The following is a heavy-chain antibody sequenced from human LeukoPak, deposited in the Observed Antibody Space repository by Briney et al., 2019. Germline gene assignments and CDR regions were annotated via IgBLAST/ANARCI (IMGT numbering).Heavy chain of an antibody. D-gene: IGHD3-9*01. CDR2: INHSGST. V-gene: IGHV4-34*01. Sequence: SETLSLTCAVYGGSFSGYYWSWIRQPPGKGLEWIGEINHSGSTNYNPSLKSRVTISVDTSKNQFSLKLSSVTAADTAVYYCARGSKYYDIPYYYYGMDVWGQGTTVTVSS. CDR1: GGSFSGYY. J-gene: IGHJ6*02. CDR3: ARGSKYYDIPYYYYGMDV.